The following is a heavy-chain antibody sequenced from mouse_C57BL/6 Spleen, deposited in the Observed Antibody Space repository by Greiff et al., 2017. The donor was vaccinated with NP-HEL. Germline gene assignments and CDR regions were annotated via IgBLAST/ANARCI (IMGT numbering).Heavy chain of an antibody. Sequence: VQLQQSGGDLVKPGGSLKPSCAASGFTFSSSGMSWVRKTPDKRLEWVATISSGGSYTYYPASVKGRFTISRDNAKNTLYLQMSSLKSEDTAMYYCARPNPYYFDYWGQGTTLTVSS. CDR3: ARPNPYYFDY. J-gene: IGHJ2*01. V-gene: IGHV5-6*01. CDR1: GFTFSSSG. CDR2: ISSGGSYT.